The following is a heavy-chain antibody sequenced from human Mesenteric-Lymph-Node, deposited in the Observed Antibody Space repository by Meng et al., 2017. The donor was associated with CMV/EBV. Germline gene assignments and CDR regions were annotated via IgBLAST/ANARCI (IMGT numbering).Heavy chain of an antibody. J-gene: IGHJ5*02. CDR3: ARGYCSSSSCPVDP. Sequence: GSLRLSCTVSGGSISSYSWTWIRQPPGKGLEYIGYIYYSGSTNYNPSLKSRVSISVDTSNNQFSLMLTSVTAADTAVYYCARGYCSSSSCPVDPWGQGALVTVSS. D-gene: IGHD2-2*01. CDR2: IYYSGST. CDR1: GGSISSYS. V-gene: IGHV4-59*01.